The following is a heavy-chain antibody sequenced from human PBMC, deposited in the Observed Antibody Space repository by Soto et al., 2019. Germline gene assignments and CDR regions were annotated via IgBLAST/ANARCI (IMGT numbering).Heavy chain of an antibody. J-gene: IGHJ5*02. D-gene: IGHD6-19*01. Sequence: GGSLRLSCAASGFTFSSYAMIWVRQAPGKGLEWVSAISGSGGSTYYADSVKGRFTISRDNSKNTLYLQMNSLRAEDTAVYYCARGVGGSGLNWFDPWGQGTLVTVSS. CDR3: ARGVGGSGLNWFDP. CDR1: GFTFSSYA. V-gene: IGHV3-23*01. CDR2: ISGSGGST.